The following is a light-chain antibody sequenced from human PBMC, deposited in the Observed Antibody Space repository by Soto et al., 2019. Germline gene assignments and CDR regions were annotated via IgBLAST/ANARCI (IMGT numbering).Light chain of an antibody. CDR1: QSVLYSSNNKNY. J-gene: IGKJ5*01. Sequence: DIVMTQSPDSLAVSLGERATINCKSSQSVLYSSNNKNYLAWYQQKAGQPPRLLIYWASTRESGVPDRFSGSGSGTDFTLTISSLQSEDFAVYYCQQYKNWPLFGQGTRLEIK. V-gene: IGKV4-1*01. CDR2: WAS. CDR3: QQYKNWPL.